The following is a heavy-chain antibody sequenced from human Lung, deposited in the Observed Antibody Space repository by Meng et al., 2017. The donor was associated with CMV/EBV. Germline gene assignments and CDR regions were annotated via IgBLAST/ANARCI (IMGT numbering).Heavy chain of an antibody. CDR2: ISGDGSDL. J-gene: IGHJ4*02. D-gene: IGHD1-26*01. Sequence: GESXKISXAASGFPFSNYYMSWIRLAPGKGLEWISYISGDGSDLFYGDSVRGRFTISRDNAKNSLYLQINSLRVEDTAVYYCVRDILRVGITYYFDYWGQGXLVTVSS. V-gene: IGHV3-11*04. CDR1: GFPFSNYY. CDR3: VRDILRVGITYYFDY.